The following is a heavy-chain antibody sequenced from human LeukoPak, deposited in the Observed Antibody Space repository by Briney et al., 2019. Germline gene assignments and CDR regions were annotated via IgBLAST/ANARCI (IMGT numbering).Heavy chain of an antibody. V-gene: IGHV3-11*01. CDR1: GFTFSDYS. CDR2: ISGGGTTI. J-gene: IGHJ4*02. Sequence: GGSLRLSCAASGFTFSDYSMTWIRQAPGKGLEWLSYISGGGTTIDYADSVKGRFTVSRDNSKNTLYLQVNSLRAEDTAVYYCARIYGDYPQFDSWGQGTLVTVFS. D-gene: IGHD4-17*01. CDR3: ARIYGDYPQFDS.